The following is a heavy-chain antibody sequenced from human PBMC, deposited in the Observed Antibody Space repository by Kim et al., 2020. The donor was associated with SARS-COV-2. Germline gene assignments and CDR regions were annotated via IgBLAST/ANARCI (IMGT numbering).Heavy chain of an antibody. D-gene: IGHD2-2*01. Sequence: AQKLQGRVNMTRDSSISTAYVELSRLRSDDTAVYYCARGIVVVPGEYFQHWGQGTLVTVSS. CDR3: ARGIVVVPGEYFQH. V-gene: IGHV1-2*02. J-gene: IGHJ1*01.